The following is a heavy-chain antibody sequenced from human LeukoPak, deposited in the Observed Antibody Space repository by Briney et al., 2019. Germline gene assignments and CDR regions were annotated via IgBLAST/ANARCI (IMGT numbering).Heavy chain of an antibody. CDR1: GFTLSSYA. CDR3: AKVGGYIRYCSSTSCYGDWFDP. CDR2: ISDSGGST. V-gene: IGHV3-23*01. D-gene: IGHD2-2*01. Sequence: GGSLRLSCAVSGFTLSSYAMSWVRQAPGKGLEWVSAISDSGGSTYYADSVKGRFTISRDNSKNTLYLQMNSLRAEDTAVYYCAKVGGYIRYCSSTSCYGDWFDPWGQGTLVTVSS. J-gene: IGHJ5*02.